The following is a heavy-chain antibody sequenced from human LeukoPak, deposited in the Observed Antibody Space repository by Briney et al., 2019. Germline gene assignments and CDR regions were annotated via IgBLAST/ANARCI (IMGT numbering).Heavy chain of an antibody. CDR3: ARVDRIVGATTLFYNFDY. V-gene: IGHV4-59*01. CDR1: GGSISSYY. D-gene: IGHD1-26*01. Sequence: SETLSLTCTVSGGSISSYYWSWIRQPPGKGLEWIGYIYYSGSTNYNPSLKSRVTISVDTSKNQFSLKLSSVTAADTAVYYCARVDRIVGATTLFYNFDYWGQGTLVTVSS. CDR2: IYYSGST. J-gene: IGHJ4*02.